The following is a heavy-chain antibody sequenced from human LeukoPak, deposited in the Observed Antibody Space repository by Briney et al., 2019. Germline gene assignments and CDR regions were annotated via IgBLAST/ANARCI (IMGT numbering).Heavy chain of an antibody. CDR1: GGTFSSYA. CDR2: IIPIFGTA. CDR3: ARVERPSGVAGGFDY. D-gene: IGHD6-19*01. V-gene: IGHV1-69*13. J-gene: IGHJ4*02. Sequence: SVKVSCKASGGTFSSYAISWVRQAPGQGLEWMGGIIPIFGTANYAQKFQGRVTITADESTSTAYMELSSLRSEDTAVYYCARVERPSGVAGGFDYWGQGTLVTVSS.